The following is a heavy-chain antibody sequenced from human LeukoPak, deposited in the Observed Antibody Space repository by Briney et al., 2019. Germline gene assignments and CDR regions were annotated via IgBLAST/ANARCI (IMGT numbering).Heavy chain of an antibody. D-gene: IGHD3-9*01. CDR3: ARWTLLRYFDWPRGSDAFDI. Sequence: SETLSLTCAVYGGSFSGYYWSWIRQPPGKGLEWIGEINHSGSTNYNPSLKSRVTISVDTSKNQFSLKLSSVTAADTAVYYCARWTLLRYFDWPRGSDAFDIWGQGTMVTVSS. J-gene: IGHJ3*02. CDR1: GGSFSGYY. V-gene: IGHV4-34*01. CDR2: INHSGST.